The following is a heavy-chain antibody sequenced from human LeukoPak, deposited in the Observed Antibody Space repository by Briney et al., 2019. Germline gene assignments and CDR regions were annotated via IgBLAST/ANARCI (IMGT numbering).Heavy chain of an antibody. D-gene: IGHD3-3*01. CDR1: GYTFTSYY. CDR3: ARGSITIFGVASGNYYYYMDV. Sequence: ASVKVSCKASGYTFTSYYMHWVRQAPGQGLEWMGIINPSGGSTSYAQKFQGRVTMTRDMSTSTVYMELSSLRSEDTAVYYCARGSITIFGVASGNYYYYMDVWGKGTTVTVSS. V-gene: IGHV1-46*01. J-gene: IGHJ6*03. CDR2: INPSGGST.